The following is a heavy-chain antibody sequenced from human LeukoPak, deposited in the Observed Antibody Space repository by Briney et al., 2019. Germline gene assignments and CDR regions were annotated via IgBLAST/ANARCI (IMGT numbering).Heavy chain of an antibody. D-gene: IGHD3-22*01. V-gene: IGHV3-30*02. CDR3: AKDLGYYDSSGNWFDP. Sequence: HPGRSLRLSCAASGFAFSSYAMHWVRQAPGKGLEWVAFIRYDGSNKYYADSVKGRFTISRDNSKNTLYLQMNSLRAEDTAVYYCAKDLGYYDSSGNWFDPWGQGTLVTVSS. CDR1: GFAFSSYA. CDR2: IRYDGSNK. J-gene: IGHJ5*02.